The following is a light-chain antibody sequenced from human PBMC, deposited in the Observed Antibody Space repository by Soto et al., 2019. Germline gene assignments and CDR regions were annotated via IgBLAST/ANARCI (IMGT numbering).Light chain of an antibody. CDR2: EAT. J-gene: IGLJ3*02. CDR3: SSSTTSATWV. CDR1: GSDIGAYNY. Sequence: QSVLTQPASVSGSPGQSITISCTGTGSDIGAYNYVSWYQHHPGKAPQLMIYEATDRPSGVSNRFSGSKSGNTASLTISGLQAEAEADYYCSSSTTSATWVFGGGTKLTVL. V-gene: IGLV2-14*01.